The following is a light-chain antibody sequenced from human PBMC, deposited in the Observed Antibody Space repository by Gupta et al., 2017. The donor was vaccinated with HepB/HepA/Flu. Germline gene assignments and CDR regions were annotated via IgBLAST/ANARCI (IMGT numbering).Light chain of an antibody. Sequence: IQLTQSPSSLSASVGDSVTITCRASQTMNNFLHWYQQKPGEAPKLLIYAASSLQSGVPSRFSGSGSGTDFTLTINRLQPEDFATYYCQQSDSTPITFGRGTKVEIK. V-gene: IGKV1-39*01. J-gene: IGKJ4*01. CDR2: AAS. CDR1: QTMNNF. CDR3: QQSDSTPIT.